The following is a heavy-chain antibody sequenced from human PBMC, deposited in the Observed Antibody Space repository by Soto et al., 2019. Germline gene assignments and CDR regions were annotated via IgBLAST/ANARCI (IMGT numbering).Heavy chain of an antibody. J-gene: IGHJ5*02. Sequence: VQLVQSGAEVKKPGASVKLSCKAPADTFTSYYIHWVRQAPGHGLEWMGIINPNGGSTRFAQTFQGRMTMTRDTSTSTVYMDLRSLRSEDTAIYYCARSSAGVFGIIIECANWLAPWGQGSLVTVSS. CDR3: ARSSAGVFGIIIECANWLAP. CDR2: INPNGGST. D-gene: IGHD3-16*02. V-gene: IGHV1-46*01. CDR1: ADTFTSYY.